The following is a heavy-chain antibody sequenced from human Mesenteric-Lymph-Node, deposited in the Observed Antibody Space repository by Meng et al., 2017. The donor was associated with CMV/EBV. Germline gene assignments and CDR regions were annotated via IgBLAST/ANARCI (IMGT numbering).Heavy chain of an antibody. J-gene: IGHJ4*02. CDR2: ISDYNGNT. D-gene: IGHD3-22*01. Sequence: ISWVRQAPGQGLEWMGWISDYNGNTNYAQKLQGRVTMTTDTSTSTAYMELRSLRSDDTAVYYCARLDRITMIVVVKSRIRPSGGHDYWGQGTLVTVSS. V-gene: IGHV1-18*01. CDR3: ARLDRITMIVVVKSRIRPSGGHDY.